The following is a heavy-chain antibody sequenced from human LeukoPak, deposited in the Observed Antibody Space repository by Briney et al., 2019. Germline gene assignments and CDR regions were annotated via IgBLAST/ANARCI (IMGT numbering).Heavy chain of an antibody. D-gene: IGHD2-2*02. CDR1: GGSFSGYY. J-gene: IGHJ5*02. V-gene: IGHV4-34*01. Sequence: SETLSLTCAVYGGSFSGYYWSWIRQPPGKGLEWIGEINHSGSTNYNPSLKSRVTISVDTSKNQFSLKLSSVTAADTAVYYCAREIAGLRLYQLLYSPHNWFDPWGQGTLVTVSS. CDR3: AREIAGLRLYQLLYSPHNWFDP. CDR2: INHSGST.